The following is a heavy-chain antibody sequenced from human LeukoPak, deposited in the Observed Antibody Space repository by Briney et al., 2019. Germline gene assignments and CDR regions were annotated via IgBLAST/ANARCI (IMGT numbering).Heavy chain of an antibody. CDR1: GGSISSGSYD. V-gene: IGHV4-61*02. CDR2: IYTSGST. CDR3: ARESMISGGSDY. D-gene: IGHD3-16*01. J-gene: IGHJ4*02. Sequence: SQTLSLTCTVSGGSISSGSYDWSWIRQPAGKGLEWSARIYTSGSTNYNPSLKSRVTISVDASKNQFSLKLSAVAAADTAMYYRARESMISGGSDYWGPGTLVTVSS.